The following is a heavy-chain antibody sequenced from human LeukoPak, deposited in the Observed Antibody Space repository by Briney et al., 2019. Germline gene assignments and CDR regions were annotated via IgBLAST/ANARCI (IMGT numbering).Heavy chain of an antibody. CDR1: GFTFSSYS. V-gene: IGHV3-21*01. Sequence: GGSLRLSCAASGFTFSSYSMNWVRQAPGKGLEWVSSISSSSSYIYYADSVKGRFTISRDNAKNSLYLQMNSLRAEDTAVYYCARGGSGNWNAPFDYWGQGTLVTVSS. CDR3: ARGGSGNWNAPFDY. D-gene: IGHD1-1*01. J-gene: IGHJ4*02. CDR2: ISSSSSYI.